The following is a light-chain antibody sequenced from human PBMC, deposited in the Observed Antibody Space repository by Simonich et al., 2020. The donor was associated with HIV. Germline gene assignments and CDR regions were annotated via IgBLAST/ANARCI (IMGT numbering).Light chain of an antibody. CDR2: GAS. V-gene: IGKV3-20*01. CDR3: QQYGSSPPMYT. J-gene: IGKJ2*01. CDR1: QSVSSN. Sequence: EIVMTQSPATLSVSPGARATLSCRASQSVSSNLAWYQQKPGQAPRRLLFGASTRAAGSPDRFSGSGSGTDFTLTISRLEPEDFAVYYCQQYGSSPPMYTFGQGTKLEIK.